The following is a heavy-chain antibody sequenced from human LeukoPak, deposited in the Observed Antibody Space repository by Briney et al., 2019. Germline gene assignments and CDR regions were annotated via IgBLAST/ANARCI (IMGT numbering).Heavy chain of an antibody. Sequence: PGGSLRLSCSASGFILRSHAMHWVRQAPGKGLEYVSRIGDNGGSTYYADSVKGRFTISRDNSKNTLYLQMSSLRAVDTAVYYCVKDNEAGGSPFDRWGQGTLVTVSS. D-gene: IGHD1-1*01. CDR3: VKDNEAGGSPFDR. CDR1: GFILRSHA. J-gene: IGHJ4*02. CDR2: IGDNGGST. V-gene: IGHV3-64D*06.